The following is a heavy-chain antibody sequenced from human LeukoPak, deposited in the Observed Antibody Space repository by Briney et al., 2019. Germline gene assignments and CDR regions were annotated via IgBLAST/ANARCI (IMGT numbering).Heavy chain of an antibody. Sequence: SETLSLTCTVSGGSFTSGGCYWSWIRQPPGKGLEWMGYIYYTGSTHYNPSLKSRISMSVDTSKRQFSLNLMSVTGADTAIYYCARDKVTVTGNWFDSWGQGTLVAVSS. CDR3: ARDKVTVTGNWFDS. V-gene: IGHV4-31*03. CDR2: IYYTGST. D-gene: IGHD4-17*01. J-gene: IGHJ5*01. CDR1: GGSFTSGGCY.